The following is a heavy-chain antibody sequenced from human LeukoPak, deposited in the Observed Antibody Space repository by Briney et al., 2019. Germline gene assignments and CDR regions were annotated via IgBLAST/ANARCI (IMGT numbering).Heavy chain of an antibody. V-gene: IGHV5-51*01. CDR3: ARNSGTENNFDY. J-gene: IGHJ4*02. D-gene: IGHD1-26*01. CDR1: GYSFANYW. CDR2: IYLGDFGI. Sequence: GKSLKISCKGSGYSFANYWIGWVRQMPGKGLEWMGIIYLGDFGIRYSPSFQGQVTISADKSISTVYLQWSSLKASDTAMYYCARNSGTENNFDYWGQGTLVTVSS.